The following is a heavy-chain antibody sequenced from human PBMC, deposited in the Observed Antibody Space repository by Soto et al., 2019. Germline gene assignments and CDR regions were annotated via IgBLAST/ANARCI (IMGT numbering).Heavy chain of an antibody. CDR2: ISWNSGSI. J-gene: IGHJ6*02. CDR1: GLTFDDYA. Sequence: EVQLVESGGGLVQHGRSLRLSCEASGLTFDDYAMHWVRQAPGKGLEWVSGISWNSGSIGYADSVKARFTISRDNAKHSLYLQMNSLRAEDTAFYYCAKDISGRGSFYYYYGLDVWGQGTSVTVSS. V-gene: IGHV3-9*01. CDR3: AKDISGRGSFYYYYGLDV. D-gene: IGHD1-26*01.